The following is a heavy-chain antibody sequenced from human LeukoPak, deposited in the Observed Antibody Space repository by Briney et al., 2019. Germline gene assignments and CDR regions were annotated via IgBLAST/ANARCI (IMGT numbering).Heavy chain of an antibody. V-gene: IGHV4-59*01. CDR1: GGSISSYY. D-gene: IGHD3-9*01. J-gene: IGHJ6*03. CDR3: ARHTVDWLLVPPYYYYYMDV. Sequence: PSETLSLTCTVSGGSISSYYWSWIRQPPGKGLEWIGYIYYSGSTNYNPSLKSRVTISVDTSKNQFSLKLSSVTAADTAVYYCARHTVDWLLVPPYYYYYMDVWGKGTTVTISS. CDR2: IYYSGST.